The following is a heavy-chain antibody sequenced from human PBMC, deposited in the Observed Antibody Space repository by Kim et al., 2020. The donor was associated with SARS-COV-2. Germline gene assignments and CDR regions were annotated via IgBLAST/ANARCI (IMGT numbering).Heavy chain of an antibody. CDR1: GFTFSNSG. CDR2: IKSKASGRKT. CDR3: TTEPPYYDILTGYYKQFDY. J-gene: IGHJ4*02. V-gene: IGHV3-15*01. D-gene: IGHD3-9*01. Sequence: GGSLRLSCAASGFTFSNSGMSWVRQAPGKGLEWVAGIKSKASGRKTAYAAPGKVSFTIAREDSKTTLYMQMNSLKTEDTAVYYWTTEPPYYDILTGYYKQFDYWGQGTLVTVSS.